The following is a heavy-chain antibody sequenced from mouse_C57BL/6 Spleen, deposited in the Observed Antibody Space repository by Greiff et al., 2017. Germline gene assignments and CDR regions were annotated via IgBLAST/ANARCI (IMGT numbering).Heavy chain of an antibody. Sequence: VQLQQSGAELVMPGASVKLSCKASGYTFTSYWMHWVKQRPGQGLEWIGEIDPSDSYTNYNQKFKGKSTLTVDKSSSTAYMQLSSLTSEDSAVYYCARSRTAQDYAMDYWGQGTSVTVSS. D-gene: IGHD3-2*02. CDR3: ARSRTAQDYAMDY. CDR1: GYTFTSYW. J-gene: IGHJ4*01. V-gene: IGHV1-69*01. CDR2: IDPSDSYT.